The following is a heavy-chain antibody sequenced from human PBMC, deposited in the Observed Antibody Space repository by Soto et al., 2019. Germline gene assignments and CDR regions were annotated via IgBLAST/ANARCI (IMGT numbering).Heavy chain of an antibody. J-gene: IGHJ4*02. D-gene: IGHD2-21*02. CDR2: INPNSGGT. CDR3: ARGPEPGGGDCYFDY. Sequence: GASVKVSCKASGYTFTGYYMHWVRQAPGQGLEWMGWINPNSGGTNYAQKFQGRVTMTRDTSISTAYMELSRLRSDDTAVYYCARGPEPGGGDCYFDYWGQGTLVTVSS. V-gene: IGHV1-2*02. CDR1: GYTFTGYY.